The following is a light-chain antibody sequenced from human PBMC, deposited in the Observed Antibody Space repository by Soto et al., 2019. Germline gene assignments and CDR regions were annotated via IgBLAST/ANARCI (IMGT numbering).Light chain of an antibody. CDR3: EQFGSSPGFT. CDR2: GAS. Sequence: EIVLTQSPGTLSLSPGERATLSCRASQSINSRYLAWYKQKPGQAPRLLIYGASSRATGIPDRFSGSGSGTDFTLSISRLEPKDCAVYYCEQFGSSPGFTFGPGTKVDIK. CDR1: QSINSRY. J-gene: IGKJ3*01. V-gene: IGKV3-20*01.